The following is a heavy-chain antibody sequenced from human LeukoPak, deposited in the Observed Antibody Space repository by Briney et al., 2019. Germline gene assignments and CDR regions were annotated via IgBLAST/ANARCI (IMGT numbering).Heavy chain of an antibody. CDR3: ARDSMTYSRKYGMDV. D-gene: IGHD6-13*01. CDR1: GGTFSSYA. V-gene: IGHV1-69*04. CDR2: IIPIIGIA. Sequence: SVKVSCKASGGTFSSYAISWVRQAPGQGLEWMGRIIPIIGIANYAQKFQGRVTITSDKSTSTAYMELSSLRSEDTAVYYCARDSMTYSRKYGMDVWGQGTTVTVSS. J-gene: IGHJ6*02.